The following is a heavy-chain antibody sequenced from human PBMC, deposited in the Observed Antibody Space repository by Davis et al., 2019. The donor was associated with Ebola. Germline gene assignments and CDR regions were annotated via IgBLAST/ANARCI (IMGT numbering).Heavy chain of an antibody. D-gene: IGHD1-14*01. CDR1: GFTFGTYA. Sequence: GGSLRLSRAASGFTFGTYAMHWVRQAPGKGLEWVSSITWNSGKLDYADSVKGRFTISRDNAKNSLFLEMNSLRAEDTASYYCAKDISLGGPSEFIDSWGQGTLVTVSS. CDR2: ITWNSGKL. CDR3: AKDISLGGPSEFIDS. J-gene: IGHJ4*02. V-gene: IGHV3-9*01.